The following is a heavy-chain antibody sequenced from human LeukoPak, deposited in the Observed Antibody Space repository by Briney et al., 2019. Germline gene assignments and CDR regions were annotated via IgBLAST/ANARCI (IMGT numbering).Heavy chain of an antibody. D-gene: IGHD3-10*01. CDR1: GFTFSSFG. CDR3: AKDNHRSRWFGGSRNYYFDY. J-gene: IGHJ4*02. Sequence: PGGTLRLSCVASGFTFSSFGMTWVRQAPGKGLEWVSAISGSGGSTYYADSVKGRFTISRDNSKNTLYLQMNSLRAEDTAVYYCAKDNHRSRWFGGSRNYYFDYWGQGTLVTVSS. V-gene: IGHV3-23*01. CDR2: ISGSGGST.